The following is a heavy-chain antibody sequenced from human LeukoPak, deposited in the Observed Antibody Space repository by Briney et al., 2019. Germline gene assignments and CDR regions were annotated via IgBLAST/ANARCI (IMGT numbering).Heavy chain of an antibody. J-gene: IGHJ4*02. D-gene: IGHD3-22*01. Sequence: GGSRRLSCAASGFTFSSYGMHWVRQAPGKGLGWVAVIWYDGSNKYYAASVKGRFTISRDNSKNTLYLQMNSLRAEDTAVYYCARESGDSSGYYPGLDYWGQGTLVTVSS. CDR2: IWYDGSNK. CDR1: GFTFSSYG. V-gene: IGHV3-33*01. CDR3: ARESGDSSGYYPGLDY.